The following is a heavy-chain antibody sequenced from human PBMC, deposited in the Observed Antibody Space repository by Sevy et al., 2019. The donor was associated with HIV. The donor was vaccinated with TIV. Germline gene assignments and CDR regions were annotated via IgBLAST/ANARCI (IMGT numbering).Heavy chain of an antibody. J-gene: IGHJ3*02. CDR3: ARVGIVGGGAFDI. CDR2: ISSSSSTI. Sequence: GGSLRLSCAASGFTFSSYSMNWVRQAPGKGLEWVSYISSSSSTIYYADSVKGRFTISRDNAKNSLYLQMNSLRAEDTAVYYCARVGIVGGGAFDIWGQGTMVTVSS. D-gene: IGHD2-15*01. CDR1: GFTFSSYS. V-gene: IGHV3-48*01.